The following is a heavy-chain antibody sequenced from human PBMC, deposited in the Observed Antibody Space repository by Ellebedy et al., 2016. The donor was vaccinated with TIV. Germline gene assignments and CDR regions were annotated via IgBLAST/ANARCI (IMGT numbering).Heavy chain of an antibody. V-gene: IGHV1-69*13. CDR1: GGTFNSNA. J-gene: IGHJ5*01. Sequence: SVQVSCKASGGTFNSNAINWVRQAPGQGLEWMGGIMGMFRTTHYAQKFQGRVTITADEFMSTAYMELSSLRSEDTAVYYCARMGGYHYVNWFDSWGQGTLFTVSS. D-gene: IGHD3-16*01. CDR2: IMGMFRTT. CDR3: ARMGGYHYVNWFDS.